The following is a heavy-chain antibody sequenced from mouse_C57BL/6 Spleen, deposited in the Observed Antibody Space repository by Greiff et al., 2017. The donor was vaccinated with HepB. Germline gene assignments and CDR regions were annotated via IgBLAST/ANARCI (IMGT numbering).Heavy chain of an antibody. CDR3: AIGYYGSSYWYFDV. J-gene: IGHJ1*03. Sequence: QVQLQQSGAELVKPGASVKLSCKASGYTFTTYPIEWMKQNHGKSLEWIGNFHPYNDDTKYNEKFKGKATLTVEKSSSTVYLELSRLTSDDSAVYYCAIGYYGSSYWYFDVWGTGTTVTVSS. D-gene: IGHD1-1*01. CDR2: FHPYNDDT. V-gene: IGHV1-47*01. CDR1: GYTFTTYP.